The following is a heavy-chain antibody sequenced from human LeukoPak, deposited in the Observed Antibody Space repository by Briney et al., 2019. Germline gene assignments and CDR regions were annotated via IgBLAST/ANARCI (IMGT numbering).Heavy chain of an antibody. CDR1: GGSISSHY. CDR2: IYSSGST. D-gene: IGHD1-26*01. CDR3: ARGGRVGARSRYYYYMDV. J-gene: IGHJ6*03. Sequence: TLSLTCSVFGGSISSHYWSWIRQPPGKGLEWIGFIYSSGSTYYNPSLESLVTISADTSKNQFSLKLSSVTAADTAVYYCARGGRVGARSRYYYYMDVWGKGTTVTISS. V-gene: IGHV4-59*11.